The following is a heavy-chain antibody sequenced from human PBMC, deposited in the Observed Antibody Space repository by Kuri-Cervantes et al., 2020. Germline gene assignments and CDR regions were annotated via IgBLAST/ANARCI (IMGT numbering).Heavy chain of an antibody. V-gene: IGHV3-23*01. D-gene: IGHD3-22*01. Sequence: GGSLRLSCAASGFTFSSYAMSWDRQAPGKGLEWVSAISGSGGSTYYADSVKGRFTISRDNAKNSLYLQMNSLRDEDTAVYYCARDEYEGYYDSSGYSFDYWGQGTLVTVSS. J-gene: IGHJ4*02. CDR3: ARDEYEGYYDSSGYSFDY. CDR2: ISGSGGST. CDR1: GFTFSSYA.